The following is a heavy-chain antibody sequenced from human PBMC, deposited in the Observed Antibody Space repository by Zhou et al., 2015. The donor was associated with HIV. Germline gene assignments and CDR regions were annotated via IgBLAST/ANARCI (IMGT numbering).Heavy chain of an antibody. Sequence: QVQLVQSGAEVKKPGASVKVSCKASGYTFTSYYMHWVRQALGQGLEWMGIINPSGGSTSYAQKFQGRVTMTRDTSTSTVYMELSSLRSEDTAVYYCARASIFGVVIGYWGQGTLVTVSS. J-gene: IGHJ4*02. V-gene: IGHV1-46*01. CDR1: GYTFTSYY. D-gene: IGHD3-3*01. CDR3: ARASIFGVVIGY. CDR2: INPSGGST.